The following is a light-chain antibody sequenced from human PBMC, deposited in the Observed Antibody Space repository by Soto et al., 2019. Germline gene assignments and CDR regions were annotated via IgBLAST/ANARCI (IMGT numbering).Light chain of an antibody. J-gene: IGKJ4*01. CDR2: AAS. CDR3: QQSYSTPPT. CDR1: QSVSTY. V-gene: IGKV1-39*01. Sequence: DIQMTQSPSSLSASVGDRVIITCRASQSVSTYLNWYQQKPGKAPKVLIYAASSLQSGVPSRFSGSGSGTDFTLTISSLQPEDFATYYCQQSYSTPPTFGGGTEVEIK.